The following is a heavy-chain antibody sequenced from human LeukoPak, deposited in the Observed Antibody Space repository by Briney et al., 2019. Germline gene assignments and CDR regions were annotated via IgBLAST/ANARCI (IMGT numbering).Heavy chain of an antibody. Sequence: GGSLRLSCAPSGFTFDNFAMTGVRQAPGKGLEWVSEITGSGGSTYYADSVKGRFTIYRDNSKNTLYLQMNSLRAQHTAIYYCARELFDFDYWGQGTLVTVSS. V-gene: IGHV3-23*01. J-gene: IGHJ4*02. CDR1: GFTFDNFA. CDR3: ARELFDFDY. CDR2: ITGSGGST. D-gene: IGHD3-10*01.